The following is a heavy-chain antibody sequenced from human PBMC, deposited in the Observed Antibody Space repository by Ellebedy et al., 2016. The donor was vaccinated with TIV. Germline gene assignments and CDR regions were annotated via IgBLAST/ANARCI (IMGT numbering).Heavy chain of an antibody. V-gene: IGHV3-74*01. D-gene: IGHD2-21*01. CDR2: INSDGSST. Sequence: GGSLRLSXAASGFTFSTYCMHWVRQAPGMGLVWVSRINSDGSSTTYADSVKGRFTFSSDNAKNTLYLQMNSLRAEDTAVYYCARSLGDDAFDIWGQGTMVTVS. J-gene: IGHJ3*02. CDR3: ARSLGDDAFDI. CDR1: GFTFSTYC.